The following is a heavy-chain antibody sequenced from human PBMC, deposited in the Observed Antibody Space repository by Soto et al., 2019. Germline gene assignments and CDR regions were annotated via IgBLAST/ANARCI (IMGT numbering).Heavy chain of an antibody. CDR1: GGSISSGNSYA. D-gene: IGHD3-10*01. Sequence: QLQLQESGSGLVKPSQTLSLTCAVSGGSISSGNSYAWSWIRQPPGKGLERIGSISHTGRTSYNPSLKGRVTMSVDKSKNQFSLKLSYVTAADMAVYYCARAVAPYSGTWFDPWGQGSLVIVSS. V-gene: IGHV4-30-2*01. CDR3: ARAVAPYSGTWFDP. J-gene: IGHJ5*02. CDR2: ISHTGRT.